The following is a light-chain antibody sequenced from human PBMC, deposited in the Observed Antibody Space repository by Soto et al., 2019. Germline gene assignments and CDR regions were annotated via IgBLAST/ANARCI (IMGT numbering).Light chain of an antibody. CDR2: EDN. CDR1: SGSIAGNN. Sequence: NFMLTQPHSVSESPGKTVTISCTRSSGSIAGNNVQWYQQRPGSAPTTMIYEDNRRPSGVPDRFSGSIDSSSNSASLTISGLKTEDEADYYCQSYDSNNHLVFGGGTKLTVL. CDR3: QSYDSNNHLV. V-gene: IGLV6-57*04. J-gene: IGLJ2*01.